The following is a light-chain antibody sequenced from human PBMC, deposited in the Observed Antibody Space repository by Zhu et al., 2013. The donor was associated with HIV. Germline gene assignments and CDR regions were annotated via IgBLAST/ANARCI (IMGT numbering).Light chain of an antibody. V-gene: IGKV1-39*01. CDR3: QQSYSTPWT. Sequence: DIQMTQSPSSLSASVGDRVTITCRASQSISTYLNWYQQKPGKAPKFLIYAVSGLQSGVPSRFSGRGSGTDFTLTISSLQPEDFATYYCQQSYSTPWTFGQGTKVEI. J-gene: IGKJ1*01. CDR2: AVS. CDR1: QSISTY.